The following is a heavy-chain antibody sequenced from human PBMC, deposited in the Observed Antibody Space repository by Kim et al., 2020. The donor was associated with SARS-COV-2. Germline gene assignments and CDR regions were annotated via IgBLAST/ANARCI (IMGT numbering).Heavy chain of an antibody. V-gene: IGHV3-21*01. Sequence: GGSLRLSCAASGFTFSSYTMNWVRQAPGKGLEWVSSISYSSSNKYYADSVKGRFTISRDSAKNTLYLQMNSLRAEDTAVYYCATDGAGPPGWFDHCGQGT. CDR1: GFTFSSYT. D-gene: IGHD3-10*01. J-gene: IGHJ5*02. CDR2: ISYSSSNK. CDR3: ATDGAGPPGWFDH.